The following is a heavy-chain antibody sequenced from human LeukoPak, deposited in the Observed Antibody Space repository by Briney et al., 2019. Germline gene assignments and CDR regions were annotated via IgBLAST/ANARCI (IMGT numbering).Heavy chain of an antibody. D-gene: IGHD2-15*01. CDR2: ISSSGGST. CDR1: GFTFSSYA. J-gene: IGHJ4*02. CDR3: AKTRGGPTSPDDY. V-gene: IGHV3-23*01. Sequence: PGGSLRLSCAASGFTFSSYAMSWVRQAPGEGLEWVSAISSSGGSTYYADSVRGRFTISRDNSNNTLYLQMNSLRAEDTAVYYCAKTRGGPTSPDDYWGQGTLVTVSS.